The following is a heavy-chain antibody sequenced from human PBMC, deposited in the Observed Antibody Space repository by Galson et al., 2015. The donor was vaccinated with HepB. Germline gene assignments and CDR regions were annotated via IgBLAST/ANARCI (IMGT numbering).Heavy chain of an antibody. J-gene: IGHJ4*02. CDR2: IRSRAHGGTT. CDR1: GFTFGDYA. Sequence: SLRLSCAASGFTFGDYAMSWVRQAPGKGLEWVGFIRSRAHGGTTEYAASVKGRFTISRDEYKSIAYLQMNSLKTEDTDVYYCTRDLARGYNWNGIGYWVKGTLVTVAS. V-gene: IGHV3-49*04. CDR3: TRDLARGYNWNGIGY. D-gene: IGHD1-20*01.